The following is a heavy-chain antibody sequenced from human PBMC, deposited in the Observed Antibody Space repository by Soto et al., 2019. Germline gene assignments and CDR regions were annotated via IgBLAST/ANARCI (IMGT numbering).Heavy chain of an antibody. CDR1: GGSFSGYY. V-gene: IGHV4-34*01. Sequence: SETLSLTCAVYGGSFSGYYWSWIRQPPGKGLEWIGEINHSGSTNYNPSLKSRVTISVDTSKNQFSLKLSSVTAADTAVYYCARCGYYDYIWGSPYYYSYYMDVWGKGTTVTVSS. D-gene: IGHD3-16*01. CDR3: ARCGYYDYIWGSPYYYSYYMDV. CDR2: INHSGST. J-gene: IGHJ6*03.